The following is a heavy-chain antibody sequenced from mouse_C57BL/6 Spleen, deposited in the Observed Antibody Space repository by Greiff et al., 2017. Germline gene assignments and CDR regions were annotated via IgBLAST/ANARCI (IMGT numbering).Heavy chain of an antibody. D-gene: IGHD3-3*01. CDR3: AKGDWSWFAY. J-gene: IGHJ3*01. CDR1: GYTFTSYW. Sequence: QVQLQQPGAELVRPGSSVKLSCKASGYTFTSYWMHWVKQRPIQGLEWIGNIDPSDSETHYNQKFKDKATLTVDKSTSTAYMKLSSLTSEDSAVYYCAKGDWSWFAYWGQGTLVTVSA. V-gene: IGHV1-52*01. CDR2: IDPSDSET.